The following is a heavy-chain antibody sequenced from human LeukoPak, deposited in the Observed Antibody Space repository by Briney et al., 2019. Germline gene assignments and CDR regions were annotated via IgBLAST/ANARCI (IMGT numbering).Heavy chain of an antibody. CDR3: ARDHLRDYYYYGMDV. Sequence: ASVKVSCNASGYTFSSFGISWVRQAPGQGLEWMGWISADNGDTNYAHKLQGRVTMTTDTSTSTAYMELRSLRSDDTAVYYCARDHLRDYYYYGMDVWGQGTTVTVSS. J-gene: IGHJ6*02. D-gene: IGHD5/OR15-5a*01. CDR2: ISADNGDT. CDR1: GYTFSSFG. V-gene: IGHV1-18*01.